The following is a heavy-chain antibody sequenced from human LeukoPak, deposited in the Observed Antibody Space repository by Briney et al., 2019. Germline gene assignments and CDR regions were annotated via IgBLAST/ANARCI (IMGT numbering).Heavy chain of an antibody. CDR3: ARNTAMVGFDY. CDR2: IIPIFGTA. Sequence: GASVKVSCKASGYTFTSYGISWVRQAPGQGLEWMGGIIPIFGTATYAQKFQGRVTITADESTSTAYMELSSLRSEDTAVYYCARNTAMVGFDYWGQGTLVTVSS. J-gene: IGHJ4*02. V-gene: IGHV1-69*13. CDR1: GYTFTSYG. D-gene: IGHD5-18*01.